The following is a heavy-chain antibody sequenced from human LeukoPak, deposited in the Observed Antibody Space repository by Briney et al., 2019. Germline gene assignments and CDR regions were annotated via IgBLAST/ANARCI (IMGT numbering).Heavy chain of an antibody. CDR3: ASRSGHDSSGYREAFDI. CDR1: GFTFSSYA. CDR2: ISGSGGST. D-gene: IGHD3-22*01. Sequence: GGSLRLSCAASGFTFSSYAMSWVRQAPGKGLEWVSAISGSGGSTYYADSVKGRFTISRDNSKNTLYLQMNSQRAEDTAVYYCASRSGHDSSGYREAFDIWGQGTMVTVSS. J-gene: IGHJ3*02. V-gene: IGHV3-23*01.